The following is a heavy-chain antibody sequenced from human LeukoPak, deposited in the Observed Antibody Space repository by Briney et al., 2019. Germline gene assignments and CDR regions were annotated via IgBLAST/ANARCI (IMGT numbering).Heavy chain of an antibody. Sequence: ASVKVSCKASGYTFTGYYMHWVRQAPGQGLEWMGWINPNSGDTNYAQKFQGRVTMTRDTSITTAYMELSRLRSDDTAVYYCARSCSSGYCPLRYWGQGTLVTVSS. D-gene: IGHD3-22*01. CDR3: ARSCSSGYCPLRY. J-gene: IGHJ4*02. V-gene: IGHV1-2*02. CDR2: INPNSGDT. CDR1: GYTFTGYY.